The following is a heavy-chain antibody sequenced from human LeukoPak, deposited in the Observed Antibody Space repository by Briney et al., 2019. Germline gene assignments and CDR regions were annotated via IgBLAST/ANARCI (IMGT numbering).Heavy chain of an antibody. CDR1: GDSVSSNSAA. V-gene: IGHV6-1*01. CDR2: TYYRSKWYN. D-gene: IGHD3-22*01. J-gene: IGHJ4*02. CDR3: ARGGRDSSGYYYPVDY. Sequence: SQTLSLTCAISGDSVSSNSAAWNWIRQSPSRGLEWLGRTYYRSKWYNDYAVSVKSRITIIPDTSKNQFSLLLNSVTPEDTAVYYCARGGRDSSGYYYPVDYWGQGTLVTVSS.